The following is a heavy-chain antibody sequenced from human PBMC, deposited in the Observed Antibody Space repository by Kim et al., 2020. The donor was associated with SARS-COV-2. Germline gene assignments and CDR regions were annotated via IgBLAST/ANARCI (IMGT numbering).Heavy chain of an antibody. CDR1: GFTFSNYA. D-gene: IGHD2-2*01. CDR3: ATEVYQKRSSWGS. J-gene: IGHJ5*02. Sequence: GGSLRLSCAASGFTFSNYAMSWVRQAPGKGLAWVSGIRGVGGTTYYAESVRGRFTISRDNSKNTLYLQLNSLRAEDTAVYYCATEVYQKRSSWGSWGRGT. CDR2: IRGVGGTT. V-gene: IGHV3-23*01.